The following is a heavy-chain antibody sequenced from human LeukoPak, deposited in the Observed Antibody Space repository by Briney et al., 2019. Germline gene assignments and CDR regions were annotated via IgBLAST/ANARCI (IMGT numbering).Heavy chain of an antibody. V-gene: IGHV3-7*01. CDR1: GFIFTNYF. J-gene: IGHJ6*02. CDR3: ARVRRAVVGPFYGMDV. CDR2: IKHDGSEK. D-gene: IGHD5-18*01. Sequence: GGSLRLSCAASGFIFTNYFMSWVRQAPGKGLEWVASIKHDGSEKYYVDSVRGRFTISRDNAKNSLYLQMNSLRAEDTAVYYCARVRRAVVGPFYGMDVWGQGTTVTVSS.